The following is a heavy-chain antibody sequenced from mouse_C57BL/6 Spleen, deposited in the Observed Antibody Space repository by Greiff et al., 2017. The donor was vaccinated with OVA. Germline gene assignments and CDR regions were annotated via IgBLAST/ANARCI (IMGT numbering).Heavy chain of an antibody. CDR3: AREGNYYGSSYYCAMDY. D-gene: IGHD1-1*01. J-gene: IGHJ4*01. CDR2: INPNYGTT. V-gene: IGHV1-39*01. Sequence: VQLKESGPELVKPGASVKISCKASGYSFTDYNMNWVKQSNGKSLEWIGVINPNYGTTSYNQKFKGKATLTVDQSSSTAYMQLNSLTSEDSAVYYCAREGNYYGSSYYCAMDYWGQGTSVTVSS. CDR1: GYSFTDYN.